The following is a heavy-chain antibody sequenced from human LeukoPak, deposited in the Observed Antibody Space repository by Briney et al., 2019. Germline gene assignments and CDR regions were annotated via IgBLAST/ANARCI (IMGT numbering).Heavy chain of an antibody. CDR2: ISSSGSAI. CDR1: GFSFSTYS. Sequence: GGSLRLSCAASGFSFSTYSMNWVRQAPGKGLEWLSYISSSGSAIFYAESVKGRFTVSRDNAKDSLYLQMNSLRAEDTAIYYCAREGGYSYGPDCWGQGTLVTVSS. CDR3: AREGGYSYGPDC. J-gene: IGHJ4*02. D-gene: IGHD5-18*01. V-gene: IGHV3-48*01.